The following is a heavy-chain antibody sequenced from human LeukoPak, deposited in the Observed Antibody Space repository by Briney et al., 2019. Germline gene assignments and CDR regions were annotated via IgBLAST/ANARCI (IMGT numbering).Heavy chain of an antibody. CDR1: GYTFTSYA. CDR2: INAGNGNT. V-gene: IGHV1-3*01. J-gene: IGHJ4*02. D-gene: IGHD6-6*01. Sequence: ASVKVSCKASGYTFTSYAMHWVRQAPGQRLEWMGWINAGNGNTKYSQKFQGRVTITRDTSASTAYMELSSLRSEDTAVYYCATYSSPSAALYYWGQGTLVTVSS. CDR3: ATYSSPSAALYY.